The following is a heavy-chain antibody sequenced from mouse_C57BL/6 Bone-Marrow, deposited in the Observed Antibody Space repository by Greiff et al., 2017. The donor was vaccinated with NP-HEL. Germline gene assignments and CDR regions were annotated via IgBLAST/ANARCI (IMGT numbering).Heavy chain of an antibody. Sequence: EVQVVEPGGGLVQPGGSLKLSCAASGYTFSDYYMYWVRQTPEKRLEWVAYIRNCGGSTNYPDTVKGRFTISRDTAKNTLYLQMSRLKSEDTAMYYCARRIPHDYDWYFDVWGTGTTVTVSS. J-gene: IGHJ1*03. CDR2: IRNCGGST. V-gene: IGHV5-12*01. D-gene: IGHD2-4*01. CDR1: GYTFSDYY. CDR3: ARRIPHDYDWYFDV.